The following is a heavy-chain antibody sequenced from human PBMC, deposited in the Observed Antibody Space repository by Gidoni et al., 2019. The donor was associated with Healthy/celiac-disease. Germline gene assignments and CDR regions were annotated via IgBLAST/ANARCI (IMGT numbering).Heavy chain of an antibody. CDR1: GYSFTSSW. CDR2: IYPGDSDT. CDR3: ARRATYSGSYLNWFDP. J-gene: IGHJ5*02. D-gene: IGHD1-26*01. V-gene: IGHV5-51*03. Sequence: EVQLVQSGAEVKKPGEALKISCKGSGYSFTSSWIGWVRQMPGKGLEWMGIIYPGDSDTRYSPSFQGQVTISADKSISTAYLQWSSLKASDTAMYYCARRATYSGSYLNWFDPWGQGTLVTVSS.